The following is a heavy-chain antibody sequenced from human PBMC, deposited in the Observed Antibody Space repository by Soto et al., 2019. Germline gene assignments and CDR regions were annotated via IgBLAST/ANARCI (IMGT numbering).Heavy chain of an antibody. D-gene: IGHD3-10*01. V-gene: IGHV3-23*01. CDR1: GFTFNTYA. J-gene: IGHJ6*02. CDR3: AKGRGGGYYYYGLDV. Sequence: EVQLLESGGGLVQPGESLTLSCAASGFTFNTYAMTWARRAPGKGLEWVSAISGSGATTYVADTVKGRFTISRDNSKDTLCLQMNSLRAEDTAIYICAKGRGGGYYYYGLDVWGQGTTVTVSS. CDR2: ISGSGATT.